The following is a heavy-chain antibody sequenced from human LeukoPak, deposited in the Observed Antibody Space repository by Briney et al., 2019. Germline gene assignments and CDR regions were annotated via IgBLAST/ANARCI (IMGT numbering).Heavy chain of an antibody. J-gene: IGHJ4*02. CDR1: GFTFSSYW. CDR2: IYSGGST. D-gene: IGHD6-13*01. Sequence: GGSLRLSCVASGFTFSSYWMSWVRQAPGKGLEWVSVIYSGGSTYYADSVKGRFTISRDNSKNTLYLQVNSLRAEDTAVYYCARGPYSSSWYASPPYFDYWGQGTLVTVSS. CDR3: ARGPYSSSWYASPPYFDY. V-gene: IGHV3-53*01.